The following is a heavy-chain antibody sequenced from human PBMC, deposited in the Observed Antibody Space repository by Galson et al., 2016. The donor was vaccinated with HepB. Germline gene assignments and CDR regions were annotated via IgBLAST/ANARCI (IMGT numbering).Heavy chain of an antibody. CDR2: IKGDGSNA. CDR3: ARDISGSGWSSLDY. Sequence: SLRLSCAASGLTLSRYWMHWVRQAPGKGLVWVSRIKGDGSNARYADSVKGRFTIFRDNAKNTLDLQMNSLRAEDTAVYYCARDISGSGWSSLDYWGQGTLVTVSS. CDR1: GLTLSRYW. J-gene: IGHJ4*02. V-gene: IGHV3-74*01. D-gene: IGHD6-19*01.